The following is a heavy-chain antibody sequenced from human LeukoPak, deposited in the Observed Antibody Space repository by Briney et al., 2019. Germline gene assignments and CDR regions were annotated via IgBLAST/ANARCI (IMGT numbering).Heavy chain of an antibody. V-gene: IGHV1-69*01. CDR1: GGTFSSYA. CDR2: IIPTFGTA. D-gene: IGHD3-10*01. J-gene: IGHJ3*02. CDR3: ARDRGVAVSQTQTQEAFDS. Sequence: ASLKVSRKASGGTFSSYAISWVRQAPGQGREWMGGIIPTFGTANYAQTSQGRDTITADESTSTAYLELSSLRSEDTAVYYCARDRGVAVSQTQTQEAFDSWGQGRMVTVSS.